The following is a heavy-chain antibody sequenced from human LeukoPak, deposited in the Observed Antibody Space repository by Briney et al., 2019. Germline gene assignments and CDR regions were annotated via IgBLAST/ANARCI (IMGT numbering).Heavy chain of an antibody. CDR2: IVGGGGST. CDR3: AKPRGLAIVGAHFDY. CDR1: GFTFSSYA. D-gene: IGHD1-26*01. Sequence: GGSLRLSCAASGFTFSSYAMSWVRQAPGKGLEWVSTIVGGGGSTYYPDSVKGRFTISRDNSKNTVYLQMNSLRAEDTAVYFCAKPRGLAIVGAHFDYWGQGTLVTVSS. J-gene: IGHJ4*02. V-gene: IGHV3-23*01.